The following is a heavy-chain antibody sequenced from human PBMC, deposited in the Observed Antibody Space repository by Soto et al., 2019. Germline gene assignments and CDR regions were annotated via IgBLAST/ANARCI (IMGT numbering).Heavy chain of an antibody. CDR1: GFTFSSYS. J-gene: IGHJ5*02. D-gene: IGHD1-20*01. CDR3: ARDVTPYKNWFDP. Sequence: EVQLVESGGGLVQPGGSLRLSCAASGFTFSSYSMNWVRQAPGKGLEWVSYISSSSSTIYYADSVKGRFTISRDNAKNSLYLQMNSLRAEDTAVYYCARDVTPYKNWFDPWGQGTLVTVSS. V-gene: IGHV3-48*01. CDR2: ISSSSSTI.